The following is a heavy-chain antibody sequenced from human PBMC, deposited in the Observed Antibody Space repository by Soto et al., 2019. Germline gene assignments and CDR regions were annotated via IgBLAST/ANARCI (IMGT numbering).Heavy chain of an antibody. CDR2: IYPGDSDT. V-gene: IGHV5-51*01. CDR1: GYIFSTWW. D-gene: IGHD6-19*01. J-gene: IGHJ4*02. CDR3: ARSTDKWLKSVDGYFDY. Sequence: HGESLKISCEGSGYIFSTWWIGWVRQMPGKGLELIGIIYPGDSDTRYSPTFQGHVTISADTSITTAYLQWSSLKESDTAMYYCARSTDKWLKSVDGYFDYCGQRTEVTVSS.